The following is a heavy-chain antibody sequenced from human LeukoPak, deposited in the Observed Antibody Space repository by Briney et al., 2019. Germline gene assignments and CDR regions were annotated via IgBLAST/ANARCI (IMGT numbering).Heavy chain of an antibody. D-gene: IGHD3-9*01. V-gene: IGHV4-59*01. CDR1: GGSITSSY. J-gene: IGHJ5*02. Sequence: PSETLSLTCTVSGGSITSSYWSWIRQSPGKGLEWIGYIHYTGSTNYNPSLKSRVTLLIDTSKNQFSLKLSSVTAADTAVYYCARGRYSAGDNWFDPWGQGTLVTVSS. CDR2: IHYTGST. CDR3: ARGRYSAGDNWFDP.